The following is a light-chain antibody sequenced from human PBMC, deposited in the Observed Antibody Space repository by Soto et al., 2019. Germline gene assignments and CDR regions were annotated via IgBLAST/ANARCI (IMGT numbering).Light chain of an antibody. CDR2: EVT. J-gene: IGLJ3*02. Sequence: QSVLTQPASVSGSPGQSITISCTGTSTDVGSYNLVSWYQQHPGKAPKLIIYEVTKRPSGVSSRFSASKSAKSASLRISGLQAEDEADYYCCSYAGGNTLVFGGGTKVTVL. V-gene: IGLV2-23*02. CDR3: CSYAGGNTLV. CDR1: STDVGSYNL.